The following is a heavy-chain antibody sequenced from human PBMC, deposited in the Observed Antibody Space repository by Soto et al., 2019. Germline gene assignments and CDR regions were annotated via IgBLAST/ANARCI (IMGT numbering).Heavy chain of an antibody. V-gene: IGHV1-69*01. J-gene: IGHJ6*02. D-gene: IGHD2-8*02. CDR3: ATPVGRAPTGEAGMDA. CDR2: IIPILSTP. Sequence: QVQLVQSGAEVKKTGSSVKVSCKASGGTFSSYGFSWVRQAPGQGPEWIGGIIPILSTPNYAQKFHGRVTIVAAEAMTTVYTELSSLKTADKAVSYCATPVGRAPTGEAGMDAWGQGTSVTVSS. CDR1: GGTFSSYG.